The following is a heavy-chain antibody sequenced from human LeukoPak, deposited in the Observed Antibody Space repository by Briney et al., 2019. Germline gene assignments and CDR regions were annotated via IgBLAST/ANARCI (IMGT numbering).Heavy chain of an antibody. CDR1: GYTFTDHY. J-gene: IGHJ4*02. Sequence: GASVKVSCKTSGYTFTDHYIHWIRQTTRGGLEWLGWINPQRGSTDSSQKFQGRLTMTRDTSINTAYMELFSLTSDDTAIYYCARSTLIMIRGVVDYWGQGSLVAVSS. V-gene: IGHV1-2*02. D-gene: IGHD3-10*01. CDR2: INPQRGST. CDR3: ARSTLIMIRGVVDY.